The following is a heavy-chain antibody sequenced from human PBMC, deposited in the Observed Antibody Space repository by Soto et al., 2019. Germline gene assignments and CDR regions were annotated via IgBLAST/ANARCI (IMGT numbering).Heavy chain of an antibody. V-gene: IGHV3-30-3*01. CDR3: ARTYYYGSSDYYGPRDYYYGMDV. CDR1: GFTFSDYA. J-gene: IGHJ6*02. Sequence: GGSLRLSCEASGFTFSDYAIHWVRQAPGKGLKWVAVISHDGTGKYYADSMNGRLTISRDGSKNTAYLQVDTVRADDTAMYFCARTYYYGSSDYYGPRDYYYGMDVWGQGTTVTVSS. CDR2: ISHDGTGK. D-gene: IGHD3-22*01.